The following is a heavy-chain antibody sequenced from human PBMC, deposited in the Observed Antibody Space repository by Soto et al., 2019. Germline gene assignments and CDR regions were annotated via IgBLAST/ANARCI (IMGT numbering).Heavy chain of an antibody. J-gene: IGHJ5*02. CDR1: GDSVSSNSAA. Sequence: LSLTCAISGDSVSSNSAAWNWIRQSPSRGLEWLGRTYYRSKWYNDYAVSVKSRITINPDTSKNQFSLQLNSVTPADTAVYYCARDRDCSGGSCYLVLGWFDPWGQGTLVTVSS. CDR2: TYYRSKWYN. D-gene: IGHD2-15*01. CDR3: ARDRDCSGGSCYLVLGWFDP. V-gene: IGHV6-1*01.